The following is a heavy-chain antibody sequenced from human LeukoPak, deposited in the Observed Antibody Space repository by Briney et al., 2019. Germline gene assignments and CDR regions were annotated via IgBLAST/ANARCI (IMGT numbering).Heavy chain of an antibody. V-gene: IGHV3-30*04. D-gene: IGHD3-22*01. Sequence: PGGSLRLSCAASGFTFSRYAMHWVRQAPGKGLEWVAVTSYDGNNKYYPDSVKGRFTISRDNSKNTLFLQMNSLRAEDTAVYYCARSLRGPYDSSGYYPPLPFDYWGQGTLVTVSS. CDR3: ARSLRGPYDSSGYYPPLPFDY. CDR1: GFTFSRYA. CDR2: TSYDGNNK. J-gene: IGHJ4*02.